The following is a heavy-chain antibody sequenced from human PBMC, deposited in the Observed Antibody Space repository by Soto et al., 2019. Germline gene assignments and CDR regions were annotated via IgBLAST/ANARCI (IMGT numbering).Heavy chain of an antibody. V-gene: IGHV3-23*01. CDR3: ARDPSTGSADY. Sequence: PGGSLRLSCAGSGFTFSSYALNWVRQSPGKGLEWVSTISSGGDATYYADSVKGRFTISRDNSKNTLSLLMNSLRAEDSAIYYCARDPSTGSADYWGQGTLVTVSS. D-gene: IGHD3-9*01. CDR1: GFTFSSYA. J-gene: IGHJ4*02. CDR2: ISSGGDAT.